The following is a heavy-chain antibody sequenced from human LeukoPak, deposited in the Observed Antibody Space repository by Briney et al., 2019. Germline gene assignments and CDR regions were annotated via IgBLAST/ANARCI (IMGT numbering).Heavy chain of an antibody. CDR3: VRAPHRSSGSHEYYFDY. D-gene: IGHD1-26*01. J-gene: IGHJ4*02. Sequence: PGGSLRLSCAASGFTFSTYWMHWVRQPPGKGLVWVSRINSDGSGTIYADSVKGRFTISRDNAKNTLFLQMNSLTPEDTAVYYCVRAPHRSSGSHEYYFDYWGQGTLVTVSS. CDR1: GFTFSTYW. CDR2: INSDGSGT. V-gene: IGHV3-74*01.